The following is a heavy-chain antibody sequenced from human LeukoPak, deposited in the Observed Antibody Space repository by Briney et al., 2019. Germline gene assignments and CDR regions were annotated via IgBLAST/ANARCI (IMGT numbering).Heavy chain of an antibody. J-gene: IGHJ4*02. Sequence: GGSLRLSCAASGFTFSTYSMNWVRQAPGKGLEWVSFISSSSSYIYYADSVKGRFTISRDNAKNSLYLQMNSLRAEDTAVYYCARDHTYYYDSSGYYAFDYWGQGTLVTVSS. CDR1: GFTFSTYS. CDR3: ARDHTYYYDSSGYYAFDY. V-gene: IGHV3-21*04. CDR2: ISSSSSYI. D-gene: IGHD3-22*01.